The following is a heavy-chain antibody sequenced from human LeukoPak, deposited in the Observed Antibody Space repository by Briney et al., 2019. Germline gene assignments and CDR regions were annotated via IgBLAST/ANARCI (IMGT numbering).Heavy chain of an antibody. Sequence: GASVKVSCKASGYTFTGYYMHWVRQAPGQGLEWMGWINPNSGGTNYAQKFQGRVTMTRDTSTSTAYMELSRLRSDDTAVYYCAREGRYYYGSGSYYYFDYWGQGTLVTVSS. J-gene: IGHJ4*02. V-gene: IGHV1-2*02. CDR1: GYTFTGYY. CDR3: AREGRYYYGSGSYYYFDY. CDR2: INPNSGGT. D-gene: IGHD3-10*01.